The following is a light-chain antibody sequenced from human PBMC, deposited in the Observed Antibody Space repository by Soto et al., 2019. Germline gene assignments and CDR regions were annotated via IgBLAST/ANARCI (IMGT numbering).Light chain of an antibody. CDR1: SYNIGAGYD. CDR2: GNS. Sequence: QSVLTQPPSVSGAPGQTVTISCTGSSYNIGAGYDVHWYQQLPGTAPKLLIYGNSNRPSGVPDRFSGSKSGTSASLAITGLQAEDEADYYCQYYDSSRSGRVVFGGGTKLTVL. V-gene: IGLV1-40*01. CDR3: QYYDSSRSGRVV. J-gene: IGLJ2*01.